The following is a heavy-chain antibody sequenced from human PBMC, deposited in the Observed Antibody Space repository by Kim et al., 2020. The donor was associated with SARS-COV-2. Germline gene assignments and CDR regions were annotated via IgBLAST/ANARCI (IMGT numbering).Heavy chain of an antibody. Sequence: SETLSLTCTVSGGSISSYYWSWIRQPPGKGLEWIGYIYYSGSTNYNPSLKSRVTISVDTSKNQFSLKLSSVTAADTAVYYCARHGYSYGFDYWGQGTLVTVSS. J-gene: IGHJ4*02. V-gene: IGHV4-59*01. CDR3: ARHGYSYGFDY. CDR2: IYYSGST. D-gene: IGHD5-18*01. CDR1: GGSISSYY.